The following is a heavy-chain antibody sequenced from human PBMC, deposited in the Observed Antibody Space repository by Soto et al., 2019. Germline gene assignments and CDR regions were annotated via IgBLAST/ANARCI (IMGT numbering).Heavy chain of an antibody. D-gene: IGHD2-2*01. CDR2: XSXXGXXX. CDR1: GFTFSSYA. CDR3: AKELVVVPAPFDP. Sequence: PGGSLRLSCAASGFTFSSYAMSWVRQAPGKGLEXVSXXSXXGXXXXXAXXVKGRFTISRDNSKNTLYLQMNSLRAEETAVYYCAKELVVVPAPFDPWGQGTLVTVSS. V-gene: IGHV3-23*01. J-gene: IGHJ5*02.